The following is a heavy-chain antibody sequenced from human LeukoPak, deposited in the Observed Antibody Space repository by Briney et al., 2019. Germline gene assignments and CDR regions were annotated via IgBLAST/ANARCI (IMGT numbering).Heavy chain of an antibody. CDR3: ARVQYSSGRALMYYFDF. CDR2: IYTSGST. V-gene: IGHV4-4*07. Sequence: SETLSLTCTVSGGSISSYYWSWIRQPAGKGLEWLGRIYTSGSTNYNPSLKSRVTMSVATSKNQFSLKLSSVTAADTAVYYCARVQYSSGRALMYYFDFWGQGTLVTVSS. CDR1: GGSISSYY. D-gene: IGHD6-19*01. J-gene: IGHJ4*02.